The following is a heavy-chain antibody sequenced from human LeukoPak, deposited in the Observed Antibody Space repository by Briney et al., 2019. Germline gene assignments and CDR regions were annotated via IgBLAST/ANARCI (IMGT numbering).Heavy chain of an antibody. D-gene: IGHD2-2*01. Sequence: GGSLRLSCAGSGFTFSSYWMYWVRQAPGKGLVWVPRINSDGSSTSYADSVKGRFTISRDNAKNTLYLQMNSLRAEDTAVYYCARLRMGYYFDYWGQGTLVTVSS. J-gene: IGHJ4*02. CDR3: ARLRMGYYFDY. CDR1: GFTFSSYW. CDR2: INSDGSST. V-gene: IGHV3-74*01.